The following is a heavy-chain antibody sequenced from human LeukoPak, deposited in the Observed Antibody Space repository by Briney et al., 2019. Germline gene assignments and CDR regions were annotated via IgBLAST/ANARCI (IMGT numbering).Heavy chain of an antibody. J-gene: IGHJ4*02. V-gene: IGHV3-7*01. CDR2: IKQDGSEK. D-gene: IGHD4-17*01. CDR1: GFIFSTHW. Sequence: PGGSLRLSCAGSGFIFSTHWMIWVRQAPGKGLEWVANIKQDGSEKYYVDSVKGRFTISRDNTKSSMYLEMNSLRAEDTAVYCCVRYRDGEYDFWGQGTLVTVSS. CDR3: VRYRDGEYDF.